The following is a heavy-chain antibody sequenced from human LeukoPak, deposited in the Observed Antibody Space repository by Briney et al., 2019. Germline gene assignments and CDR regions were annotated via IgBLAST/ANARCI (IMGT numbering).Heavy chain of an antibody. Sequence: PSETLSLTCIVSDDSISSRHYYRGWIRQPPGKGLEWIGSIHYSGSTYYNPSLKSRVTISGGTSKNQFSLKLTSVTAADAAVYYCARHLSYGSGDYQNYFDYWGQGILVTVSS. V-gene: IGHV4-39*01. CDR2: IHYSGST. J-gene: IGHJ4*02. CDR3: ARHLSYGSGDYQNYFDY. CDR1: DDSISSRHYY. D-gene: IGHD3-10*01.